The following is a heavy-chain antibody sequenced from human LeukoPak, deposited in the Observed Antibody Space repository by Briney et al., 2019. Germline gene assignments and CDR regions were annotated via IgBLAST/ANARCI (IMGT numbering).Heavy chain of an antibody. CDR1: GGSFSGYY. V-gene: IGHV4-34*01. D-gene: IGHD3-22*01. Sequence: KPSETLSLTCAVYGGSFSGYYWSWIRQPPGKGLEWIGEINHSGSTNYNPSLKSRVTISVDKSKKQFSLKLSSVTAADTAVYYCARGISMIVGGFDIWGQGTMVTVSS. CDR3: ARGISMIVGGFDI. J-gene: IGHJ3*02. CDR2: INHSGST.